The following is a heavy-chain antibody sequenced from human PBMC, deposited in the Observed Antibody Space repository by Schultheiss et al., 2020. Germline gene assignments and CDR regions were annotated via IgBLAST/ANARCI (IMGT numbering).Heavy chain of an antibody. CDR2: IYWDDDK. D-gene: IGHD1-14*01. J-gene: IGHJ5*02. V-gene: IGHV2-5*02. Sequence: SGPTLVKPTQTLTLTCTFSGSSLRTRGVGVGWIRQPPGKALEWLALIYWDDDKRYSPSLKSRLTITKDTSKSQVVLTMTNMDPVDTATYYCAHRLAAGYNRNWFDPWGQGTLVTVSS. CDR1: GSSLRTRGVG. CDR3: AHRLAAGYNRNWFDP.